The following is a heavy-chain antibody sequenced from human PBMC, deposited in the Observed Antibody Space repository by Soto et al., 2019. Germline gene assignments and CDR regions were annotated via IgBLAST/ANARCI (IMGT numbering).Heavy chain of an antibody. CDR1: GFTCSSYD. V-gene: IGHV3-23*01. D-gene: IGHD2-8*02. CDR3: AKATATGGGAFDI. Sequence: HPGGSLRLSCTASGFTCSSYDMSWVRQAPGKGLEWVSTILVGGSTHYPDSVKGRFTISRDNSKNTAFLQMNSLTAGDTAVYYCAKATATGGGAFDICGQGTAVTVSS. CDR2: ILVGGST. J-gene: IGHJ3*02.